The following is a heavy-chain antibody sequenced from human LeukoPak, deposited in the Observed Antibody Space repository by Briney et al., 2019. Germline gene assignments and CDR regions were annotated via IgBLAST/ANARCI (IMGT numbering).Heavy chain of an antibody. D-gene: IGHD3-22*01. Sequence: SETLSLTCTVSGGSISSYYWSWIRQPPGKGLEWTGYIYYSGSTNYNPSLKSRVTISVDTSKNQFSLKLSSVTAADTAVYYCAKQDIPYYDSSGYSAYPGDFDYWGQGTLVTVSS. CDR1: GGSISSYY. J-gene: IGHJ4*02. CDR2: IYYSGST. V-gene: IGHV4-59*01. CDR3: AKQDIPYYDSSGYSAYPGDFDY.